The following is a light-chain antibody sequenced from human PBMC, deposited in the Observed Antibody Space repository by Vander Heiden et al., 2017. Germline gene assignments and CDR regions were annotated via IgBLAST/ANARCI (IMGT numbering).Light chain of an antibody. J-gene: IGKJ2*01. CDR1: QSISSY. CDR3: QQSYSTPRAYT. V-gene: IGKV1-39*01. Sequence: DIQMTPSPSSLSASVGDRVTITCRASQSISSYLNWYQQKPGKAPKLLIYAAPSLQSGVPSRFSGSGSGTDFTLTISSLQPEDFATYYCQQSYSTPRAYTFGQGTKLEIK. CDR2: AAP.